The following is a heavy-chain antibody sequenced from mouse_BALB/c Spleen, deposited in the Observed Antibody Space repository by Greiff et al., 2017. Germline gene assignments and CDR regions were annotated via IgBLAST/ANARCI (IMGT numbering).Heavy chain of an antibody. CDR1: GFNIKDTY. J-gene: IGHJ1*01. V-gene: IGHV14-3*02. CDR3: AREGGSSHYWYFDV. CDR2: IDPANGNT. Sequence: EVQLQQSGAELVKPGASVKLSCTASGFNIKDTYMHWVKQRPEQGLEWIGRIDPANGNTKYDPKFQGKATITADTSSNTAYLQLSSLTSEDTAVYYCAREGGSSHYWYFDVWGAGTTVTVSS. D-gene: IGHD1-1*01.